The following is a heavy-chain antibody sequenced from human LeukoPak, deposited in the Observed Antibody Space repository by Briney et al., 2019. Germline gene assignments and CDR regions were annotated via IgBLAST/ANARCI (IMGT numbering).Heavy chain of an antibody. CDR2: ISSSSSYI. CDR3: ARGHLSSWPKGAFDI. D-gene: IGHD6-13*01. CDR1: GFTFSSYS. V-gene: IGHV3-21*01. J-gene: IGHJ3*02. Sequence: PGGSLRLSCAASGFTFSSYSMNWVRQAPGKGLEWVSCISSSSSYIYYADSVKGRFTISRESAKNSLYLQMNSLRAEGTAVYYCARGHLSSWPKGAFDIWGQGTMVTVSS.